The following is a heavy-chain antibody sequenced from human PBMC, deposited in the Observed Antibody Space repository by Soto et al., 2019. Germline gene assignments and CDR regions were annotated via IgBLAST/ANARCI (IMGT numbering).Heavy chain of an antibody. J-gene: IGHJ6*02. V-gene: IGHV4-30-4*01. CDR1: GGSISSGDYY. Sequence: SETLSLTCTVSGGSISSGDYYWSWIRQPPGKGLEWIGYIYYSGSTYYNPSLKSRVTISVGTSKNQFSLKLSSVTAADTAMYYCARDWARYCSSTSCYYPHYYYYGMDVWGQGTTVTVSS. CDR2: IYYSGST. D-gene: IGHD2-2*01. CDR3: ARDWARYCSSTSCYYPHYYYYGMDV.